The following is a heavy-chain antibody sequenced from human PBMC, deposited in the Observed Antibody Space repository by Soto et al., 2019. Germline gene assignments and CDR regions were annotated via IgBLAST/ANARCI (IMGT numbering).Heavy chain of an antibody. CDR3: ARDPFYYGGNPG. Sequence: PGGSLRLSCAASGFTFSSYGMHWVRQAPGKGLEWVAVIWYDGSNKYYADSVKGRFTISRDNSKNTLYLQMNSLRAEDTAVYYCARDPFYYGGNPGWGQGTLVTVSS. J-gene: IGHJ4*02. V-gene: IGHV3-33*01. D-gene: IGHD4-17*01. CDR1: GFTFSSYG. CDR2: IWYDGSNK.